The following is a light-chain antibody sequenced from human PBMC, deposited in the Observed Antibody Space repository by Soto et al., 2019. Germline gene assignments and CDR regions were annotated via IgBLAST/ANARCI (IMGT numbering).Light chain of an antibody. CDR2: SAS. CDR1: QTIRKY. J-gene: IGKJ5*01. CDR3: QQSYTTPVT. V-gene: IGKV1-39*01. Sequence: DIQMTQSPSSLSASVGDSVTITCRASQTIRKYLNWYRQKAGKAPELLIHSASTLQTGVPSRFSGSGSGTDFAPTITSLQPEDFATYYCQQSYTTPVTFGQGTRLEIK.